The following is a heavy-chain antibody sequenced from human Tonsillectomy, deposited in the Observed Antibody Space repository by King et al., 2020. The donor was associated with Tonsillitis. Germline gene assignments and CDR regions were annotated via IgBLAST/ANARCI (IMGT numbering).Heavy chain of an antibody. CDR3: VRDPYRGYGDH. D-gene: IGHD5-12*01. V-gene: IGHV3-7*01. Sequence: VQLVESGGGLVQPGGSLRLSCAASGFIFSNYWMSWVRQAPGKGLEWVANIKQEGSEKYYVDSVKGRFTISRDNAKNSLYLQMNSLRAEDTAVYYCVRDPYRGYGDHWGQGTLVTVSS. CDR2: IKQEGSEK. J-gene: IGHJ5*02. CDR1: GFIFSNYW.